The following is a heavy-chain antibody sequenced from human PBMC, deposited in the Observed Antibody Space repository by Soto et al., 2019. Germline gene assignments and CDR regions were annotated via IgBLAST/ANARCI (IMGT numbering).Heavy chain of an antibody. CDR2: LSGSTITT. CDR1: GFSFSSYA. Sequence: GGSLRLSCAASGFSFSSYAMSWVRQAPGKGLEWVSTLSGSTITTYSADSVKGRFTISRDNSKNMMYLQMSSLRAEDTAIYYCAKNVYNLGLHDHWGQGTLVTVSS. V-gene: IGHV3-23*01. CDR3: AKNVYNLGLHDH. D-gene: IGHD1-1*01. J-gene: IGHJ5*02.